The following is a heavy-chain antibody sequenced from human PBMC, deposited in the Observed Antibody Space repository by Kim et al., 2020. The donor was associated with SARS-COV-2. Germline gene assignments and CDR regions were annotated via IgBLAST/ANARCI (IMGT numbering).Heavy chain of an antibody. V-gene: IGHV4-39*01. CDR3: ARYCSTTSCYGAMDV. Sequence: SETLSLTCIVSGGSISSTSYYWGWIRQPPGKGLEWIGTIYYSGSNYYNPSLKSRVTISVDTSNNQFSLKLSSVTAADTAVYYCARYCSTTSCYGAMDVWGKGTTVTVSS. CDR1: GGSISSTSYY. D-gene: IGHD2-2*01. J-gene: IGHJ6*04. CDR2: IYYSGSN.